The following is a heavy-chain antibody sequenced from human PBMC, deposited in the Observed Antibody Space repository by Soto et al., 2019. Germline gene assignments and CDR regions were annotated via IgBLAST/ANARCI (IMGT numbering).Heavy chain of an antibody. D-gene: IGHD6-6*01. Sequence: WETLSLTSTVSGGYISSYYWSWIRQPPGKGLEWIGYIYYSGSTNYNPSLKSRVTISVDTSKNQFSLKLSSVTAADTAVYYCARDLIAARWDYYYGMDVWGQGTTVTVSS. CDR2: IYYSGST. J-gene: IGHJ6*02. V-gene: IGHV4-59*01. CDR1: GGYISSYY. CDR3: ARDLIAARWDYYYGMDV.